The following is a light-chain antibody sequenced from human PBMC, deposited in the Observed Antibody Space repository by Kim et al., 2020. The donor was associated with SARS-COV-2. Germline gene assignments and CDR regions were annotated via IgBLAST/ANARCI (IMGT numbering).Light chain of an antibody. Sequence: QTVTRSCSGSSSNIGNNAVNWYQQLPGKAPKLLIYYDDLLPSGVSDRFSGSKSGTSASLAISGLQSEDEADYYCAAWDDSLNGPVFGGGTQLTVL. CDR3: AAWDDSLNGPV. CDR2: YDD. V-gene: IGLV1-36*01. J-gene: IGLJ2*01. CDR1: SSNIGNNA.